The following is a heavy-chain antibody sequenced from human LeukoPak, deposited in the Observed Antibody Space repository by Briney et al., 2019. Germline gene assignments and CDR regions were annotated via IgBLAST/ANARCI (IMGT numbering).Heavy chain of an antibody. J-gene: IGHJ5*02. V-gene: IGHV4-34*01. D-gene: IGHD1/OR15-1a*01. CDR3: ARDGITTALGGLDL. Sequence: SETLSLTCALYGGSFSGYYWTWIRQSPVKGLEWIGEVNHSGNANYNPSLKSRVTISADTSNNQFSLRLTSVTAADTAVYYCARDGITTALGGLDLWGRGTLVTVSS. CDR1: GGSFSGYY. CDR2: VNHSGNA.